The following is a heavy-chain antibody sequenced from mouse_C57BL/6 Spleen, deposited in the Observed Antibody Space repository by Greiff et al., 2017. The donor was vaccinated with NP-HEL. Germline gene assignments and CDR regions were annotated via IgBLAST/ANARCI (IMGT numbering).Heavy chain of an antibody. J-gene: IGHJ4*01. V-gene: IGHV1-50*01. CDR3: ASSETAQAPMDY. CDR1: GYTFTSYW. Sequence: QVQLKQPGAELVKPGASVKLSCKASGYTFTSYWMQWVKQRPGQGLEWIGEIAPSDSYTNYNQKFKGKATLTVDTSSSTAYMQLSSLTSEDSAVYYCASSETAQAPMDYWGQGTSVTVSS. D-gene: IGHD3-2*02. CDR2: IAPSDSYT.